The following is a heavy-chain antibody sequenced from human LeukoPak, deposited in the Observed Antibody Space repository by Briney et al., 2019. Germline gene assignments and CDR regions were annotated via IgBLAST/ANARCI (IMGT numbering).Heavy chain of an antibody. CDR3: AKDLYSGSPLPSVIDY. CDR2: IRYDGSNK. V-gene: IGHV3-30*02. Sequence: PGGSLRLSCAASGFTFSSYGMHWVRQAPGKGLEWVAFIRYDGSNKYYADSVKGRFTISRDNSKNTLYLQMSSLRAEDTAVYYCAKDLYSGSPLPSVIDYWGQGTLVTVSS. D-gene: IGHD1-26*01. CDR1: GFTFSSYG. J-gene: IGHJ4*02.